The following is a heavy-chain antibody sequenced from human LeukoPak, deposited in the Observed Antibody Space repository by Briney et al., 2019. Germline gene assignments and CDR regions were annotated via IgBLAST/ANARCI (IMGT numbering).Heavy chain of an antibody. V-gene: IGHV4-61*01. J-gene: IGHJ5*02. Sequence: SETLSLTCTVSGGSVSSGSYYWSWIRQPPGKGLEWIGYIYYSGGTNYNPSLKSRVTISVDTSKNQFSLKLSSVTAADTAVYYCARDVSTMVRGVIITNNWFDPWGQGTLVTVSS. CDR2: IYYSGGT. CDR3: ARDVSTMVRGVIITNNWFDP. D-gene: IGHD3-10*01. CDR1: GGSVSSGSYY.